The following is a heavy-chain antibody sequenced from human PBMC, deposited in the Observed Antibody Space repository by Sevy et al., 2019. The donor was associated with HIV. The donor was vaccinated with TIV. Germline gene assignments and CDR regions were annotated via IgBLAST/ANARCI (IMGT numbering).Heavy chain of an antibody. J-gene: IGHJ4*02. Sequence: GGSLRLSCAASGFTFSSYGMHWVRQAPGKGLEWVAVIWYDGSNKYYADSVKGRFTISRDNSKNTLYLQMNSLRAEDTAVCYCARDPYSSSFYFDYWGQGTLVTVSS. D-gene: IGHD6-6*01. CDR1: GFTFSSYG. CDR2: IWYDGSNK. CDR3: ARDPYSSSFYFDY. V-gene: IGHV3-33*01.